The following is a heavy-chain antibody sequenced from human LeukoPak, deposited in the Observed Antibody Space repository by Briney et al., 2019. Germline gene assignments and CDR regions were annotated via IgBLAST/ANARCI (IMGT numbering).Heavy chain of an antibody. CDR1: GYTFTDYY. CDR3: ARDSSLRPFDY. D-gene: IGHD2/OR15-2a*01. Sequence: ASVKVSCKASGYTFTDYYVHWVRQAPGQGLEWMGWINPNTGATNYAQKVQGRVTMTRDTSINTAYMELSRLRSDDTAIYYCARDSSLRPFDYWGQGTLVTVSS. V-gene: IGHV1-2*02. J-gene: IGHJ4*02. CDR2: INPNTGAT.